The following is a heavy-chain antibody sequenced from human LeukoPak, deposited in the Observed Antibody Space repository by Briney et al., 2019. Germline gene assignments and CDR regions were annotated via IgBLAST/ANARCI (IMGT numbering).Heavy chain of an antibody. CDR3: AREGTSGTHLNWFDP. V-gene: IGHV4-59*01. J-gene: IGHJ5*02. CDR2: IYGSGST. D-gene: IGHD1-1*01. CDR1: GGSISSYY. Sequence: PSETLSLTCTVSGGSISSYYWSWIRQPPGKGLEWIGHIYGSGSTNYNPSLKSRVTLSVDTSRNQFSLKLSSVTAADTAVYYCAREGTSGTHLNWFDPWGQGTLVTVSS.